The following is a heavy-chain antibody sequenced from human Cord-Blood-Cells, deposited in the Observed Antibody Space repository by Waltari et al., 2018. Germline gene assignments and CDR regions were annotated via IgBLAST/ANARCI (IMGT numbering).Heavy chain of an antibody. J-gene: IGHJ4*02. Sequence: EVQLVESGGGWVQPGRSLTLSCAGSGFTVAAFAMHCVRQAPGKGLEWVSGISWNSGSIGYADSVKGRFTISRDNAKNSLYLQMNSLRAEDTALYYCAKADSSSSLYDYWGQGTLVTVSS. V-gene: IGHV3-9*01. CDR2: ISWNSGSI. D-gene: IGHD6-6*01. CDR3: AKADSSSSLYDY. CDR1: GFTVAAFA.